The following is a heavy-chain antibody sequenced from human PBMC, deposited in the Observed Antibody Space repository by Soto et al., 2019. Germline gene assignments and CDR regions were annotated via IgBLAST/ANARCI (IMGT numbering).Heavy chain of an antibody. J-gene: IGHJ6*02. CDR1: GFTFRNYW. Sequence: EVQLVESGGGLVRPGGSLRLSCAASGFTFRNYWMHWVRQAPGKGLVWVSRVNSDGDTTYYADSVKGRFTISRDNAKNTLHLQMNSLGAEDTAVYYCASNYAYAEGYYFYGIDVWGQGTTVTVSS. V-gene: IGHV3-74*01. D-gene: IGHD3-16*01. CDR2: VNSDGDTT. CDR3: ASNYAYAEGYYFYGIDV.